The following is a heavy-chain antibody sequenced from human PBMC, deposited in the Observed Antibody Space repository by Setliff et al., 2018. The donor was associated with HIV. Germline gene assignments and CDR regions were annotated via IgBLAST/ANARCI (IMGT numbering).Heavy chain of an antibody. CDR1: GDSISSGFYY. V-gene: IGHV4-39*07. CDR2: VNYRGTT. CDR3: ARLSIFGVASKGWFDP. D-gene: IGHD3-3*01. J-gene: IGHJ5*02. Sequence: SETLSLTCNVSGDSISSGFYYWGWIRQPPGKGLEWIGSVNYRGTTYRNPSLKSRLSISVDTSKNQFSLKLSSVTAADTAVYYCARLSIFGVASKGWFDPWGQGTLVTVSS.